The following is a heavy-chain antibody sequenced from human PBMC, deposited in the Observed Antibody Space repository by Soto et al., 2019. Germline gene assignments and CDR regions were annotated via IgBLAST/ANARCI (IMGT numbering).Heavy chain of an antibody. CDR2: INSGSTTI. CDR3: ARDNPRSSGWDV. J-gene: IGHJ6*02. CDR1: AFTLSSYS. Sequence: EVQLVESGGGLVQPGRSLRLSCAASAFTLSSYSMNWVRQAPGKGLEWVSYINSGSTTIYYADSVKGRFTISRDNAKNSLYLQMNSLRDEDTAVYYCARDNPRSSGWDVWGQGTTVTVSS. V-gene: IGHV3-48*02.